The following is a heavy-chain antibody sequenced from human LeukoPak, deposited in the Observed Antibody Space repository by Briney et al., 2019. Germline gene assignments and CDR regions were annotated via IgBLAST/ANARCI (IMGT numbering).Heavy chain of an antibody. V-gene: IGHV3-30*02. CDR2: IRYDGSNK. J-gene: IGHJ4*02. CDR1: GFTFSNYG. Sequence: SGGSLRLSCAASGFTFSNYGMHWVRQAPGKGLEWVAFIRYDGSNKYYADSVKGRFTISRDNSKNTLYLQMNSLRAEDTAVYYCAKQRLRFLEWFRRGLYFDYWGQGTLVTVSS. D-gene: IGHD3-3*01. CDR3: AKQRLRFLEWFRRGLYFDY.